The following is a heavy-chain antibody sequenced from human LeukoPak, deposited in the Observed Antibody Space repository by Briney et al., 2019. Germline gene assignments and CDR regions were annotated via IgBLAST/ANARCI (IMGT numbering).Heavy chain of an antibody. CDR1: GGTFSSYA. CDR3: ARVDYYDSSGYYSYGDAFDI. J-gene: IGHJ3*02. CDR2: IIPIFGTA. D-gene: IGHD3-22*01. Sequence: ASVKVSCKASGGTFSSYAISWVRQAPGQGLEWMGGIIPIFGTANYAQKFQGRVTITADKSTSTAYMELSSLRSEDTAVYYCARVDYYDSSGYYSYGDAFDIWGQGTMVTVSS. V-gene: IGHV1-69*06.